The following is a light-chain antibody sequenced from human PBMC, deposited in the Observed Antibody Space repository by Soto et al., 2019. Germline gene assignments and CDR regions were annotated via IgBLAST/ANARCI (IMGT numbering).Light chain of an antibody. CDR3: QQYDNWKT. CDR1: QSVSTN. J-gene: IGKJ1*01. Sequence: EIVMTQSPATLSVSPGERVTLSCRASQSVSTNLAWYQQKPGQAPRLLIYGASTRATGSPARFSGSGSGTEFTLTITSLQSEDFALYYCQQYDNWKTFGQGTSVDLK. V-gene: IGKV3-15*01. CDR2: GAS.